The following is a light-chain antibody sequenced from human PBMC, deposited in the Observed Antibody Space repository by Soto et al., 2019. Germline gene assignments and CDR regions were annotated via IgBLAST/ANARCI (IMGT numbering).Light chain of an antibody. CDR2: GAS. V-gene: IGKV3-15*01. Sequence: EIVMTQSPATLSVSPGERATLSCRASQSVSDNLAWYQQKPGQAPRLLIHGASTRATGIPARFSGSGSGTEFTRTISSLQSEDFAVYYCQQYNNWPPEYTFGQGTKLEIK. CDR3: QQYNNWPPEYT. J-gene: IGKJ2*01. CDR1: QSVSDN.